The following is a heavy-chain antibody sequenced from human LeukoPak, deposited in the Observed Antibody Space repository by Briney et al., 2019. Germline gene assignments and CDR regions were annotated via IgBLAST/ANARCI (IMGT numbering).Heavy chain of an antibody. J-gene: IGHJ4*02. CDR2: ISYDGSNK. D-gene: IGHD3-10*01. V-gene: IGHV3-30*18. CDR3: AKISGSGSYYNDYFGY. Sequence: GGSLRLSCAASGFTFSSYGMHWVRQAPGKGLEWVAVISYDGSNKYYADSVKGRFTISRDNSKNTLYLQMNSLRAEDTAVYYCAKISGSGSYYNDYFGYWGQGTLVTVSS. CDR1: GFTFSSYG.